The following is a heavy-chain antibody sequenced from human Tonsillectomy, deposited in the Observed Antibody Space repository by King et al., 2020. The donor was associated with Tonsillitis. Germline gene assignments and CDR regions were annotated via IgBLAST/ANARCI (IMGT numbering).Heavy chain of an antibody. D-gene: IGHD3-3*01. Sequence: QLQESGPGLVKPSETLSLTCTVSGGSISSSSYYWGWIRQPLGKGLEWIGSIYYSGSTYYNPSLKSRVTISVDTSKNQFSLKLSSVTAADTAVYYCARPGGVWSGYGSFDYWGQGTLVTVSS. CDR3: ARPGGVWSGYGSFDY. CDR2: IYYSGST. J-gene: IGHJ4*02. CDR1: GGSISSSSYY. V-gene: IGHV4-39*01.